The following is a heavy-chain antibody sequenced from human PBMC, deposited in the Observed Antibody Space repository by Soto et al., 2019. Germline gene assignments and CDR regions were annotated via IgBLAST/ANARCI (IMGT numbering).Heavy chain of an antibody. Sequence: GGSLRLSCVASAFTFNNFPMHWVRQAPGKGLQWLASITTTSTYKYYADSVKGRFSISRDNAKNSLYLELTNLRSEDTAVYYCAREKCSSTSCNHGMDVWGLGTTVTVSS. CDR2: ITTTSTYK. V-gene: IGHV3-21*01. D-gene: IGHD2-2*01. CDR3: AREKCSSTSCNHGMDV. CDR1: AFTFNNFP. J-gene: IGHJ6*02.